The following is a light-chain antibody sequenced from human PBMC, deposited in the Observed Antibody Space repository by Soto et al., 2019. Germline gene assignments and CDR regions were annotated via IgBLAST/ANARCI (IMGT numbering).Light chain of an antibody. CDR1: SSDVGSSIL. CDR2: EGT. J-gene: IGLJ2*01. Sequence: QSVLTQPASVSGSPGQSITITCTGTSSDVGSSILVSWYQQHPDKAPKLIIYEGTKRPSGVSNRFSGSKSGNTASLTISGLQAEDEADYYCCSYAGATTYVAFGGGTKVTVL. V-gene: IGLV2-23*01. CDR3: CSYAGATTYVA.